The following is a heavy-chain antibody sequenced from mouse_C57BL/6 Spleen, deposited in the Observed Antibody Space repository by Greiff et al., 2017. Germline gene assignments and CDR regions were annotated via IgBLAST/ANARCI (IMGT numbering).Heavy chain of an antibody. J-gene: IGHJ1*03. CDR2: IHPNSGST. Sequence: QVQLQQSGAELVKPGASVKLSCKASGYTFTSYWMHWVKQRPGQGLEWIGMIHPNSGSTNYNEKFKSKATLTVDKSSSTAYMQLSSLTSEDSAVYYCARGLYGGYFDVWGTGTTVTVSS. V-gene: IGHV1-64*01. CDR3: ARGLYGGYFDV. CDR1: GYTFTSYW. D-gene: IGHD1-1*01.